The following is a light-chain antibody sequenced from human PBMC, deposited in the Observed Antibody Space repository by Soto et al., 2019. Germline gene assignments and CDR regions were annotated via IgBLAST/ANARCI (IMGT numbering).Light chain of an antibody. Sequence: QSVLTQPPSASGTPGQRVTISCSGSSSNIGSNTVNWYQQLPGTAPKLLIYSNNQRPSGVPDRFSGSKSGTSASLAISGLQSEDEADYYCAAWGDSLNGVLFGGGTKVTVL. CDR2: SNN. CDR3: AAWGDSLNGVL. CDR1: SSNIGSNT. J-gene: IGLJ2*01. V-gene: IGLV1-44*01.